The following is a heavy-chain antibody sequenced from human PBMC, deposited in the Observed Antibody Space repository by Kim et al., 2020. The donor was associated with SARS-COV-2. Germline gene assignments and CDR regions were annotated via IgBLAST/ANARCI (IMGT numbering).Heavy chain of an antibody. D-gene: IGHD6-13*01. CDR3: ARDPSSSWYDYYGMDV. J-gene: IGHJ6*02. V-gene: IGHV3-53*01. Sequence: SVKGRFTISRDNSKNTLYLQMNSLRAEDTAVYYCARDPSSSWYDYYGMDVWGQGTTVTVSS.